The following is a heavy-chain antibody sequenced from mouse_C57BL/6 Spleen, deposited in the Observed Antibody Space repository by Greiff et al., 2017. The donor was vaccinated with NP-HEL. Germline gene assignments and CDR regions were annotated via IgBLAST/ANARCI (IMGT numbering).Heavy chain of an antibody. CDR2: IYPGNSDT. CDR1: GYTFTSYW. Sequence: VQLKQSGTVLARPGASVKMSCKTSGYTFTSYWMHWVKQRPGQGLEWIGAIYPGNSDTSYNQKFKGKAKLTAGTSASTAYMELSSLTNEDSAVYYCTRLLLRSWFAYWGQGTLVTVSA. J-gene: IGHJ3*01. CDR3: TRLLLRSWFAY. D-gene: IGHD1-1*01. V-gene: IGHV1-5*01.